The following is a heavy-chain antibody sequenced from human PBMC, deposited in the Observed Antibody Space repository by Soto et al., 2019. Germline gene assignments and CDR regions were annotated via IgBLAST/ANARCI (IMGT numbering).Heavy chain of an antibody. CDR1: GFTFSSYG. CDR2: ISYDGSNK. Sequence: GGSLRLSCAASGFTFSSYGMHWVRQAPGKGLEWVAVISYDGSNKYYADSVKGRFTISRDNSKNTLYLQMNSLRAEDTAVYYCARDRRRDGQNNDPYDIWSQGSIVTVSS. V-gene: IGHV3-30*03. J-gene: IGHJ3*02. D-gene: IGHD6-6*01. CDR3: ARDRRRDGQNNDPYDI.